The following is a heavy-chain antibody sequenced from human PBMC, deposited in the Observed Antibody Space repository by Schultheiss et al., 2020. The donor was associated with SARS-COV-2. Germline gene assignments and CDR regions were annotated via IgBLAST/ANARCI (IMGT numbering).Heavy chain of an antibody. V-gene: IGHV3-11*04. Sequence: GGSLRLSCAASGFTFSDYYMSWIRQAPGKGLEWVSYISPGFGNIQYADSVKGRFTVSRDVAKSSLYLQMSSLRAEDTAIYYCARDQGFCTSTRCYTGIFDYWGQGILVTVSS. J-gene: IGHJ4*02. D-gene: IGHD2-2*02. CDR1: GFTFSDYY. CDR2: ISPGFGNI. CDR3: ARDQGFCTSTRCYTGIFDY.